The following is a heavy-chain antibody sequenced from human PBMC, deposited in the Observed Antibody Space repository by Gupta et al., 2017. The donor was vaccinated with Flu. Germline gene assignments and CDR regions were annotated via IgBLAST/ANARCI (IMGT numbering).Heavy chain of an antibody. Sequence: EVQLVESGGNLVQPGGSLRLSCAASGFTLSSYDMSWVRQAPGRGLEWRAGMSSSGSTYYGDPVRGRFTISRDKDKNSLYLQMSGLRDEDTDIYYCARGHWDNWGQGTLVTVSS. J-gene: IGHJ4*02. CDR3: ARGHWDN. CDR1: GFTLSSYD. V-gene: IGHV3-48*03. CDR2: MSSSGST.